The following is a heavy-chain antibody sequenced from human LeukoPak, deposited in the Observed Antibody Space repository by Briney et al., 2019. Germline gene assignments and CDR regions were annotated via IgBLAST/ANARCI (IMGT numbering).Heavy chain of an antibody. CDR2: INPNSGGT. V-gene: IGHV1-2*04. Sequence: GASVTVSCKASGYTFTGYYMHWVRQAPGQGLEWMGWINPNSGGTNYAQKFQGWVTMTRDTSISTAYMELSRLRSDDTAVYYCARGAPHYCSGGSCQLGLYNWFGPWGQGTLVTVSS. D-gene: IGHD2-15*01. CDR1: GYTFTGYY. CDR3: ARGAPHYCSGGSCQLGLYNWFGP. J-gene: IGHJ5*02.